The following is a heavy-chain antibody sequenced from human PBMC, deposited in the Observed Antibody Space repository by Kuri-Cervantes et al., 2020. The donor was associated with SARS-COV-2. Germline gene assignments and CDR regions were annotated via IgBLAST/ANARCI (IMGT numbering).Heavy chain of an antibody. CDR2: ISGSGGST. D-gene: IGHD1-26*01. CDR1: GFTFSSYA. Sequence: GESLKISCAASGFTFSSYAMSWVRQAPGKGLEWVSAISGSGGSTYYADSVKGRFTISRDNSKNTLYLQMNSLRAEDTAVYYCARFSKSGSYSENWFDPWGQGTLVTVSS. CDR3: ARFSKSGSYSENWFDP. J-gene: IGHJ5*02. V-gene: IGHV3-23*01.